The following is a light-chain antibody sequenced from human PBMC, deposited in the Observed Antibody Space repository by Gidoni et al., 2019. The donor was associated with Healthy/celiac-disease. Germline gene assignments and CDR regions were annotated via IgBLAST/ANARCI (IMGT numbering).Light chain of an antibody. CDR2: LNSDGSH. V-gene: IGLV4-69*01. CDR1: SGHSSYA. J-gene: IGLJ2*01. CDR3: QTWGTGIRVV. Sequence: DSASLGASVKLTCTLSSGHSSYAIAWHQQQPEKGPRYLMKLNSDGSHSKGDGIPDRFSGSSSGAERYLTISSLQSEDEADYYCQTWGTGIRVVFGGGTKLTVL.